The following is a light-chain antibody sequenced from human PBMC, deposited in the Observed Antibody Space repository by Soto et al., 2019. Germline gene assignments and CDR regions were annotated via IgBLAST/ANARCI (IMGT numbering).Light chain of an antibody. J-gene: IGKJ2*01. CDR1: QSVSSY. CDR3: QQRSNRPVT. Sequence: EIVLTQSPATLSLSPGERATLSCRASQSVSSYLAWYQQKPGQAPRLLIYDASNRATGIPARFSGSGSGTDLTLTNSSLEPEDFAVYYCQQRSNRPVTFGQGTKLEIK. CDR2: DAS. V-gene: IGKV3-11*01.